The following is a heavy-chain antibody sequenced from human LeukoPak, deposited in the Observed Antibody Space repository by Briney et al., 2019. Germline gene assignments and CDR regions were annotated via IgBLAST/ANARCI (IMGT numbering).Heavy chain of an antibody. Sequence: GGSLRLSCAASGLTVSSKYMSWVRQAPGKGLEWVSVMYNNGNTHYADSVKGRFTISRDNAKNTLYLQMNSLRPEDTAVYYCARVGGDQVAYWGQGTLVTVSS. D-gene: IGHD4-17*01. CDR3: ARVGGDQVAY. CDR1: GLTVSSKY. V-gene: IGHV3-53*01. J-gene: IGHJ4*02. CDR2: MYNNGNT.